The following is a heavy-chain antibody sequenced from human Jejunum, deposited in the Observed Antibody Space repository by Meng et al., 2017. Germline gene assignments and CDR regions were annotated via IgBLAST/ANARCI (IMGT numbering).Heavy chain of an antibody. CDR2: IHHSGTT. D-gene: IGHD2-15*01. CDR3: VRRRSGASSLLDL. V-gene: IGHV4-34*01. J-gene: IGHJ5*02. Sequence: QRTRWVAGRCKPSEPRSTTRAVQGGSVSGSYWGWIRQTPGKGLDYIGDIHHSGTTTYMPSLRSRLTISLDTSKNQFSLNLNSVTAADTAIYYCVRRRSGASSLLDLWGPGTLVTVSS. CDR1: GGSVSGSY.